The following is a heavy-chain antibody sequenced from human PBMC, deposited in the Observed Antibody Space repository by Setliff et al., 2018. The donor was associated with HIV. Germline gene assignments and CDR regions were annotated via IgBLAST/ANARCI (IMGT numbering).Heavy chain of an antibody. Sequence: SVKVSCKASGGTFRSHEISWVRQAPGLGLEWMGGIVPILNTGNYAPKFQGRVTITADESTTTAYMELSRLRSDDTAVYYCARVSGGGLTLPFDYWGQGTLVTVSS. J-gene: IGHJ4*02. V-gene: IGHV1-69*13. CDR2: IVPILNTG. D-gene: IGHD3-10*01. CDR1: GGTFRSHE. CDR3: ARVSGGGLTLPFDY.